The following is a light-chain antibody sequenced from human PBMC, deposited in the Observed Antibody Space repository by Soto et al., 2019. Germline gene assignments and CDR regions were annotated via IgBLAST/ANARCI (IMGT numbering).Light chain of an antibody. CDR1: QRIANW. V-gene: IGKV1-5*01. CDR2: DAS. Sequence: DIQMTQSPSTLSASVGDRVTITCRTSQRIANWLAWYQQKPGKAPKRLIYDASTLESGVPSRFSGSGSGTEFTLTISSLQPNDFATYYCQQSPTFGEGTKVEIK. CDR3: QQSPT. J-gene: IGKJ4*02.